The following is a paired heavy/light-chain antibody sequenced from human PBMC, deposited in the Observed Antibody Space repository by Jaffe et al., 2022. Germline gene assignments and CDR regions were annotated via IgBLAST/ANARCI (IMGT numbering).Light chain of an antibody. J-gene: IGLJ2*01. Sequence: QSALTQPPSVSGSPGQSVTISCTGTSSDVGSYNRVSWYQQPPGTAPKLMIYEVNNRPSGVPDRFSGSKSGNTASLTISGLQAEDEADYYCSSYTTSSTLVFGGGTKLTVL. V-gene: IGLV2-18*02. CDR3: SSYTTSSTLV. CDR1: SSDVGSYNR. CDR2: EVN.
Heavy chain of an antibody. CDR3: ARERATGTTYFTRGDAFDI. J-gene: IGHJ3*02. CDR1: GYTFTGYY. CDR2: INPNSGGT. V-gene: IGHV1-2*02. D-gene: IGHD1-1*01. Sequence: QVQLVQSGAEVKKPGASVKVSCKASGYTFTGYYMYWVRQAPGQGLEWMGWINPNSGGTNYAQKFQGRVTMTRDTSISTAYMELSRLRSDDTAVYYCARERATGTTYFTRGDAFDIWGQGTMVTVSS.